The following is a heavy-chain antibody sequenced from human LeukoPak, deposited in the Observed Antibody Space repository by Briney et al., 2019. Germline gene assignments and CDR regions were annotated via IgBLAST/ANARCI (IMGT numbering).Heavy chain of an antibody. CDR2: ISGSGGST. V-gene: IGHV3-23*01. CDR1: GFTFSSYA. J-gene: IGHJ4*02. CDR3: AKRGDFWSGYLDY. D-gene: IGHD3-3*01. Sequence: GGSLRLACAASGFTFSSYAMSWVRQAPGKGLEWVSAISGSGGSTYYADSVKGRFTISRDNSKNTLYLQMNSLRAEDTAVYYCAKRGDFWSGYLDYWGQGTLVTVSS.